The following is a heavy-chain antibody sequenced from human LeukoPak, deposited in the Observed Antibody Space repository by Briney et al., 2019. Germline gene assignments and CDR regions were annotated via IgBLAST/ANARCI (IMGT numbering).Heavy chain of an antibody. Sequence: SETLSLTCTVSGYSISSGYYWGWIRQPPGKGLEWIGSIYYSGSTYYNPSLKSRVTISVDTSKNQFSLKLSSVTAADTAVYYCARDRDGGGIDYWGQGTLVTVSS. D-gene: IGHD4-23*01. CDR1: GYSISSGYY. V-gene: IGHV4-38-2*02. J-gene: IGHJ4*02. CDR2: IYYSGST. CDR3: ARDRDGGGIDY.